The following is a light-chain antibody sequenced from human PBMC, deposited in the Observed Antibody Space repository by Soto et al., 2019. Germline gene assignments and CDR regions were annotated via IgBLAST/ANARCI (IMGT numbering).Light chain of an antibody. Sequence: QTVVTQEPSFSVSPGGTVTLTCGLSSGSVSTSYYPTWYQQTPGQAPRTLIYSTNTRSSGVPDRFSGSILENKAALTITGAQADDESDYYCSLYMGSGIWVFGGGTKVTVL. CDR2: STN. J-gene: IGLJ3*02. V-gene: IGLV8-61*01. CDR3: SLYMGSGIWV. CDR1: SGSVSTSYY.